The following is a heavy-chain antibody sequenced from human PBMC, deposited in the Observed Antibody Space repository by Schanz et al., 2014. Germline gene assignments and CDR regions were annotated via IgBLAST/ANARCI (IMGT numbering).Heavy chain of an antibody. CDR1: GYTFTDYG. D-gene: IGHD2-2*01. J-gene: IGHJ5*02. V-gene: IGHV1-18*01. Sequence: QVQLVQSGGEMKKPGASVKVSCKASGYTFTDYGLSWVRQAPGQGLEWLGWIRPDNGHTTYSQKVQGRVTMTTDTSTGTAYMELRSLRSDDTAVYYCARDRRRYCSTASCLHDNWFDPWGQGTLVIVSS. CDR2: IRPDNGHT. CDR3: ARDRRRYCSTASCLHDNWFDP.